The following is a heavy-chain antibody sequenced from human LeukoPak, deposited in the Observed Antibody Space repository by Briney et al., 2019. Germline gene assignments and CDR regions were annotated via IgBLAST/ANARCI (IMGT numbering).Heavy chain of an antibody. D-gene: IGHD1-20*01. CDR3: VTGLDSRGNS. CDR1: GFTFSSYS. CDR2: ISSSSSTI. V-gene: IGHV3-48*02. J-gene: IGHJ4*02. Sequence: GGSLRLACAASGFTFSSYSMNWVRQAPGKGLEWLSYISSSSSTIYYADSVKGRFTVSRDNAKNTLYLQMNSLRDEDTAVYYCVTGLDSRGNSWGQGTLVTVSS.